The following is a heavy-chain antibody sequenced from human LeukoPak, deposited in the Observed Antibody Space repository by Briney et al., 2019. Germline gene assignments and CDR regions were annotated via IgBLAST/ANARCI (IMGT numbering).Heavy chain of an antibody. CDR3: ARLYDSSGYYYPFDY. CDR2: IYTSGST. V-gene: IGHV4-4*07. D-gene: IGHD3-22*01. CDR1: GGSISSYY. Sequence: PSETLSLTCTVSGGSISSYYWSWIRQPAGKGLEWIGRIYTSGSTNYNPSLKSRVTMSVDTSKNQFSLKLSSVTAADTAVYYCARLYDSSGYYYPFDYWGQGTLVTVSS. J-gene: IGHJ4*02.